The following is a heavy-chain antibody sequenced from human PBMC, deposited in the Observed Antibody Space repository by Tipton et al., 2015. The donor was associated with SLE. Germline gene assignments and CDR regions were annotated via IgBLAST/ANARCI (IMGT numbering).Heavy chain of an antibody. J-gene: IGHJ4*02. CDR2: INHSGST. V-gene: IGHV4-34*01. CDR1: GGSFSGYY. D-gene: IGHD2-8*01. Sequence: LRLSCAVHGGSFSGYYCSWIRQPPGKGLEWIGEINHSGSTNYNPSLKSRVTISVDTSKNQFSLKLSSVTAADTAVYYCARGIMVDHDYWGQGTLVAVSS. CDR3: ARGIMVDHDY.